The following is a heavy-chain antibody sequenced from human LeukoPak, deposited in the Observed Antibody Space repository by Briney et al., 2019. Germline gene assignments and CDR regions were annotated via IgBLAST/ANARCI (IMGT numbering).Heavy chain of an antibody. CDR1: GFTFSSYA. V-gene: IGHV3-30-3*01. CDR3: AKGRFDY. J-gene: IGHJ4*02. Sequence: GGSLRLSCAASGFTFSSYAMHWVRQAPGKGLEWVAVISYDGSNKYYADSVKGRFTISGDNSKNTLYLQMNSLRAEDTAVYYCAKGRFDYWGQGTLVTVSS. CDR2: ISYDGSNK.